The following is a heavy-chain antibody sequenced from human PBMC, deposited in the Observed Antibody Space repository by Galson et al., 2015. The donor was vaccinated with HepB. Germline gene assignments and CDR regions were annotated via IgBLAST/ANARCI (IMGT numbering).Heavy chain of an antibody. Sequence: SLRLSCAASGFTFSDSHMTWIRQAPGKWLEWVSYINNDNGGTTYYADSVKGRFTISRDNAKNSLYLQMNSLRADDTAVYYCARVRAQTSLSWFDPWGQGTLVIVSS. CDR2: INNDNGGTT. V-gene: IGHV3-11*01. J-gene: IGHJ5*02. CDR3: ARVRAQTSLSWFDP. CDR1: GFTFSDSH.